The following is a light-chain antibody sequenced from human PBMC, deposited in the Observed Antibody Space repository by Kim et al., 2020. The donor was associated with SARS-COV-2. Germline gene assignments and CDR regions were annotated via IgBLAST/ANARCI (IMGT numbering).Light chain of an antibody. V-gene: IGKV1-39*01. Sequence: ASTEEKVTITCRSSQTISTYVNWYQQKPGKPPKLLIYAASGLQSGVPLRFTGRGSGTEFSLSISSLQPEDFAIYYCQQSYSTPLTFGGGTKVDIK. CDR1: QTISTY. CDR2: AAS. CDR3: QQSYSTPLT. J-gene: IGKJ4*01.